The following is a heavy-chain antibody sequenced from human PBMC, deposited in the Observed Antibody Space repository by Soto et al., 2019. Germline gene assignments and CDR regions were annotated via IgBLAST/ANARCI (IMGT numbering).Heavy chain of an antibody. D-gene: IGHD3-22*01. V-gene: IGHV4-59*01. CDR2: IYYSGST. CDR3: ARDYYDSSCYYEKMKDGYYYYGMDV. Sequence: PSETLSLTCTVSGGSISSYYWSWIRQPPGKGLEWIGYIYYSGSTNYNPSLKSRVTISVDTSKNQFSLKLSSVTAADTAVYYCARDYYDSSCYYEKMKDGYYYYGMDVWGRGTTVTVSS. J-gene: IGHJ6*02. CDR1: GGSISSYY.